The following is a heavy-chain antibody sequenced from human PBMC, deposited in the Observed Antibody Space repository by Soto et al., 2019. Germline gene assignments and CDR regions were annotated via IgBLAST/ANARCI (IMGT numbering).Heavy chain of an antibody. CDR1: GGSFNSNY. J-gene: IGHJ4*02. V-gene: IGHV4-34*01. CDR2: VYYTGST. Sequence: QVQLLQWGAGLLKPSETLSLTCAVSGGSFNSNYWSWVRQPPGKGLEWIGEVYYTGSTNYNPSLTSRVTISADTSQKQFSLKLTSVTAADTARYYCASARWDYWGQGTLVTVSS. CDR3: ASARWDY.